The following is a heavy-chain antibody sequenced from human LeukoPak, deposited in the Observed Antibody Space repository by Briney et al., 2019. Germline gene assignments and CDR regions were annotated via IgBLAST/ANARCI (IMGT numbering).Heavy chain of an antibody. CDR1: GFTFSSYS. CDR2: ISSSSSYI. CDR3: ARAPIVGATEYFQH. D-gene: IGHD1-26*01. J-gene: IGHJ1*01. Sequence: KPGGSLRLSCAASGFTFSSYSMNWVRQAPGKGLEWVSSISSSSSYIYYADSVKGRFTISRDNAKNSLYLQMNSLRAEDTAVYYCARAPIVGATEYFQHWGQGTLVTVSS. V-gene: IGHV3-21*01.